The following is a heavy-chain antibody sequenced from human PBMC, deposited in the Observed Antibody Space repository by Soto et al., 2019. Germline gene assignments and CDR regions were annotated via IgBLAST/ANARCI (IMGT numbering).Heavy chain of an antibody. Sequence: SETLSLTCAASGGSISGGGFSWSWIRQPPGKGLEWIGYILHTGGTQYNPSLKSRVSMSIDKSKNQFSLHLTSVTAADTAVYYCARLQFGVGFDYWGQGALVTVSS. D-gene: IGHD1-26*01. CDR3: ARLQFGVGFDY. V-gene: IGHV4-30-2*01. CDR1: GGSISGGGFS. J-gene: IGHJ4*02. CDR2: ILHTGGT.